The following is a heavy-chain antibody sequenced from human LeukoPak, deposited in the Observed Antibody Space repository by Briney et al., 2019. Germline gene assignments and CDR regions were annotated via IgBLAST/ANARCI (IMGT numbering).Heavy chain of an antibody. D-gene: IGHD4-17*01. Sequence: GGSLRLSCAASGFTFSTYTMSWVRQAPGKGLEWISAISGGGTATYYTDSVKGRFTISRDNSKNTLYLQMNSLRAEDTAVYYCAKVNYGDFEDYWGQGTLVTVSS. J-gene: IGHJ4*02. CDR1: GFTFSTYT. CDR3: AKVNYGDFEDY. V-gene: IGHV3-23*01. CDR2: ISGGGTAT.